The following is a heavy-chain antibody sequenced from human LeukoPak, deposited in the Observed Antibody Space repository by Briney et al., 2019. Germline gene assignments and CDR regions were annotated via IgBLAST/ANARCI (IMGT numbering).Heavy chain of an antibody. CDR2: ISGSDDNT. CDR1: GFIFSNYA. D-gene: IGHD2-15*01. CDR3: AKSRSGVSSCYNY. Sequence: PGGSLRLSCAASGFIFSNYAMSWVRQAPGKWLEWVSAISGSDDNTYYADSVRGRFTISRDNSKNTLYLQMNSLRAEDTAIYFCAKSRSGVSSCYNYWGQGTLVTVSS. J-gene: IGHJ4*02. V-gene: IGHV3-23*01.